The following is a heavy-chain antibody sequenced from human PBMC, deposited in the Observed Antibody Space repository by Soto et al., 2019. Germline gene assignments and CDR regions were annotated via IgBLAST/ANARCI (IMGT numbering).Heavy chain of an antibody. Sequence: TSETLSLTYTVSGGSISSGGYYWTWIRQHPEKGLEWIGYIYYSGSTYYNPSLKSRVTISVDTSKNQLSLKLSSVTAADTAVYYWARAYNDYYYGMDVWGQGTTVTVSS. J-gene: IGHJ6*02. V-gene: IGHV4-31*03. D-gene: IGHD1-20*01. CDR3: ARAYNDYYYGMDV. CDR1: GGSISSGGYY. CDR2: IYYSGST.